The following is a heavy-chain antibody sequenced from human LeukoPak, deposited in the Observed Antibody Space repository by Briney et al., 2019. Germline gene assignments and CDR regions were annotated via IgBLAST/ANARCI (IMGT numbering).Heavy chain of an antibody. J-gene: IGHJ3*02. V-gene: IGHV1-18*01. CDR1: GYTFTSYG. CDR3: ARRFNSGSYEDAFDI. Sequence: ASVTVSCKASGYTFTSYGISWVRQAPGQGLEWMGWISAYNGNTNYAQKLQGRVTMTTDTSTSTAYMELRSLRSDDTAVYYCARRFNSGSYEDAFDIWGQGTMVTVSS. D-gene: IGHD1-26*01. CDR2: ISAYNGNT.